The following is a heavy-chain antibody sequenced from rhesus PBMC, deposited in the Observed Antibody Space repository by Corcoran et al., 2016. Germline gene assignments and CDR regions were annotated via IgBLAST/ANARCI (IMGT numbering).Heavy chain of an antibody. CDR1: GGSISRHY. Sequence: QLQLQESGPGLVKPSETLSLTCAVSGGSISRHYWRLIRPPPGQGLEWIGRIAGSGGSTDYNPSLKNRGTIAIDTSKNQFSLKLSSVTAADTAVYYCARYSSGWDFDYWGQGVRVTVSS. V-gene: IGHV4-173*01. J-gene: IGHJ4*01. CDR2: IAGSGGST. D-gene: IGHD6-31*01. CDR3: ARYSSGWDFDY.